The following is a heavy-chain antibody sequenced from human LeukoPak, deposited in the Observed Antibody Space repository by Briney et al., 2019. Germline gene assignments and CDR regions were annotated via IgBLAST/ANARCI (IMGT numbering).Heavy chain of an antibody. J-gene: IGHJ4*02. CDR3: ARRNSVTQGLDN. Sequence: GGSLRLSCAASGFTVSSNYLSWVRQAPGKGLEWIGRIRNKANSYTTEYAASVKGRFTVSRDDSKNSLFLQMNSLESEDTAVYYCARRNSVTQGLDNWGQGTLVTVSS. D-gene: IGHD5/OR15-5a*01. V-gene: IGHV3-72*01. CDR1: GFTVSSNY. CDR2: IRNKANSYTT.